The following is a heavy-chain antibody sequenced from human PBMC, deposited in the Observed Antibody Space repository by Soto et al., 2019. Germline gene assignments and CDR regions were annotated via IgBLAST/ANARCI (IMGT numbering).Heavy chain of an antibody. J-gene: IGHJ4*02. V-gene: IGHV3-23*01. CDR2: ISGSGTMK. Sequence: GGSLRLSCVASGFTFINHAMTWVRQAPGKGLEWVSEISGSGTMKYYADSVRGHFIISRENAKNTLHLQMDNLRVEDTAVYYCAKEAEENEQVPIPGDNWGQGTLVTVSS. CDR3: AKEAEENEQVPIPGDN. CDR1: GFTFINHA. D-gene: IGHD2-2*02.